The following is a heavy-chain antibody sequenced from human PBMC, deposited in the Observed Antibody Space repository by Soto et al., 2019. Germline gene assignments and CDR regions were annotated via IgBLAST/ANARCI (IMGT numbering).Heavy chain of an antibody. V-gene: IGHV4-34*01. Sequence: QVQLQQWGAGLLKPSETLSLTCAVYGGSLSGYYCTWIPQPPGKGLEWIGEISHTGNTDYNPSLKRRVTISVDMSKNQVSLNLDSVTVADTAVYFCARGYATSWRLVRYWGQGTLVTVSS. CDR2: ISHTGNT. CDR3: ARGYATSWRLVRY. CDR1: GGSLSGYY. J-gene: IGHJ4*02. D-gene: IGHD2-15*01.